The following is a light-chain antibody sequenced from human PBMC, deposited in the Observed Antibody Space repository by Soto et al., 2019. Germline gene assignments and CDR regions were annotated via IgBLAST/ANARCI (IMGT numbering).Light chain of an antibody. Sequence: QSVLTQPPSVSAAPGQKVTISCSGSSSNIGNNYVSWYQQLPGTAPKLLIYDNNKRPSGIPDRFSGSKSGTSATLGITGLQTGDEADYYCGTWDGSLSAVVFGVGTKLTVL. CDR3: GTWDGSLSAVV. V-gene: IGLV1-51*01. CDR1: SSNIGNNY. J-gene: IGLJ2*01. CDR2: DNN.